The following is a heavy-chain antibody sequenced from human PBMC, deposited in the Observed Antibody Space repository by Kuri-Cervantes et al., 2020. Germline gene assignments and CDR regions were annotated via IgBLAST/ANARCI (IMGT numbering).Heavy chain of an antibody. V-gene: IGHV1-18*01. Sequence: GGSLRLSCKASGYTFTSYGISWVRQAPGQGLEWMGWISPYNGNTNYAQKLQGRVTMTTDTSTSTAYMELRSLRSDDTAVYYCARGRMRYCSGGSCYPFDYWGQGTLVTVSS. J-gene: IGHJ4*02. CDR2: ISPYNGNT. CDR1: GYTFTSYG. D-gene: IGHD2-15*01. CDR3: ARGRMRYCSGGSCYPFDY.